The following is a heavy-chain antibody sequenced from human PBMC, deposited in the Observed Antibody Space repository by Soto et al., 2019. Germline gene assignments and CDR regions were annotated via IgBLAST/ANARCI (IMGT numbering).Heavy chain of an antibody. CDR2: ISGSGGST. D-gene: IGHD4-17*01. V-gene: IGHV3-23*01. Sequence: GGSLRLSCAASGFTFSSYAMSWVRQAPGKGLEWVSAISGSGGSTYYADSVKGRFTISRDNSKNTLYLQMNSLRAEDTAVYYCAKVPSGDYPSDYYYYYMDVWGKGTTVTVSS. CDR1: GFTFSSYA. CDR3: AKVPSGDYPSDYYYYYMDV. J-gene: IGHJ6*03.